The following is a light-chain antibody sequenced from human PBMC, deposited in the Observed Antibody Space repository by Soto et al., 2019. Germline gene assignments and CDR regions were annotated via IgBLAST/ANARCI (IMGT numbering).Light chain of an antibody. CDR3: QQYYNLPIT. Sequence: DIQMTQSPSSLSASVGDRVTITCQASQDISNHLNWYQQKPGKAPKLLIYDASNLETGVPSRFSGSGSGTDITVTISSLPPEDFATYSCQQYYNLPITFGQGTRLETK. CDR2: DAS. V-gene: IGKV1-33*01. J-gene: IGKJ5*01. CDR1: QDISNH.